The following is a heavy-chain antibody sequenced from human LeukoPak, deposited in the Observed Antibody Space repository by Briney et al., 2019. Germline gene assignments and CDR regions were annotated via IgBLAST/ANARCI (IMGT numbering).Heavy chain of an antibody. Sequence: GGSLRLSCTGSGFTFGDHSMSWVRQAPGKGLEWVCFITSKPYGETSHYAASVSGRFSFSRDDSKSIAYLQMNSLKTEDTAVYYCVRHDGMVLPVWGQGTLVTVSS. CDR2: ITSKPYGETS. V-gene: IGHV3-49*04. J-gene: IGHJ4*02. CDR1: GFTFGDHS. CDR3: VRHDGMVLPV. D-gene: IGHD3-3*01.